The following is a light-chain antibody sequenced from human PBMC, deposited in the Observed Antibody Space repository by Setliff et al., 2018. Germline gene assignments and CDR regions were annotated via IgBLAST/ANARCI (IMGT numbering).Light chain of an antibody. J-gene: IGLJ1*01. Sequence: QSVLTQPASVSGSPGQSITISCTGIGSDVENYNLVSWYQQHPGKAPKMMIYEVNNRPSGVSNRFSGSKSGNTASLTISGLQAEDEADYYCSSYTSRTTLDVFGTGTKATVL. V-gene: IGLV2-14*02. CDR1: GSDVENYNL. CDR3: SSYTSRTTLDV. CDR2: EVN.